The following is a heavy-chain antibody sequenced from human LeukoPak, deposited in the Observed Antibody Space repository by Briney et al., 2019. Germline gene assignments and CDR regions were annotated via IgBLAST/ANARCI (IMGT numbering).Heavy chain of an antibody. CDR1: GGSISSYS. J-gene: IGHJ4*02. D-gene: IGHD5-24*01. CDR3: AREMGGWPQFAL. Sequence: RSERMSLTCTVSGGSISSYSWSWIRQPPGKGLEWIGYISYSVSTSYNPSLKSRVTISVDTSKIQFSLKLTSVTAADTAVYYCAREMGGWPQFALWGQGTLATASS. V-gene: IGHV4-59*01. CDR2: ISYSVST.